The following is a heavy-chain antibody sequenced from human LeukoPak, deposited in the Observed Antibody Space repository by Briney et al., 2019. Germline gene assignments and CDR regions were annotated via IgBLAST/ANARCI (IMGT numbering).Heavy chain of an antibody. J-gene: IGHJ4*02. Sequence: GGSLRLSCAASGFIFSDYGMHWVRQALGKGLEWVAFIRNDDSDRDYGDPVKGRFIISRDNSKNTLFLQMNSLRPEDTGVYYCAIYDNRGDFDYWGQGTQVTVSA. CDR2: IRNDDSDR. CDR3: AIYDNRGDFDY. D-gene: IGHD3-22*01. CDR1: GFIFSDYG. V-gene: IGHV3-30*02.